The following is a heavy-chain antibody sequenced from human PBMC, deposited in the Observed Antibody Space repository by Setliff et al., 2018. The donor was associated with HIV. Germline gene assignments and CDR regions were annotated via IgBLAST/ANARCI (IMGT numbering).Heavy chain of an antibody. D-gene: IGHD6-6*01. CDR1: GSSISGRF. CDR2: IYTTGST. V-gene: IGHV4-59*11. J-gene: IGHJ3*02. Sequence: LSLTCTVSGSSISGRFWTWIRQPPGKGLEWIGYIYTTGSTNYNPSLTSRATISVDTSKNKFSLKMRSVTAADTAVYYCARVPPEYSSSSQAFDIWGQGTKVTVSS. CDR3: ARVPPEYSSSSQAFDI.